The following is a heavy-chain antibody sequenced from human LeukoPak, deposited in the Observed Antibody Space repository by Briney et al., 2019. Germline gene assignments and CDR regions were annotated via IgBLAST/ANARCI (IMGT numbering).Heavy chain of an antibody. Sequence: GGSLRLSCAASGFTFSRHWMHWVRQAPGKGLVWVSRINGDGTNIDYADSVNGRFTISRDNAENTVYLQMNSLRDEDTAVYYCASWEMPALMPQDFWGQGTLVTVSS. D-gene: IGHD2-2*01. CDR2: INGDGTNI. V-gene: IGHV3-74*01. J-gene: IGHJ4*02. CDR3: ASWEMPALMPQDF. CDR1: GFTFSRHW.